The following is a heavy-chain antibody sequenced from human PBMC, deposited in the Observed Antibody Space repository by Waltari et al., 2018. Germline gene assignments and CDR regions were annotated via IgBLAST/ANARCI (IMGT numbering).Heavy chain of an antibody. D-gene: IGHD3-10*01. CDR1: GGSISSSSYY. CDR3: ARKGSGSYYIRYPRVATFDP. Sequence: QLQLQESGPGLVKPSETLSLTCTVSGGSISSSSYYWGWIRQPPGKGLEWIGSIYYSGSTYYNPSLKSRVTISVDTSKNQFSLKLSSVTAADTAVYYCARKGSGSYYIRYPRVATFDPWGQGTLVTVSS. J-gene: IGHJ5*02. CDR2: IYYSGST. V-gene: IGHV4-39*01.